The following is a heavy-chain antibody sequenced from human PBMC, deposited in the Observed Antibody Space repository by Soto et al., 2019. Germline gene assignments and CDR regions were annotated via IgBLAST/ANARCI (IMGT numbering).Heavy chain of an antibody. J-gene: IGHJ4*02. CDR1: GGSFSGYY. V-gene: IGHV4-34*01. CDR3: ARVSYSSNWYGFDY. D-gene: IGHD6-13*01. Sequence: SETLSLTCAVYGGSFSGYYWSWIRQPPGKGLEWIGEINHSGSTNYNPSLKSRVTISVDTSKNQFSLKLSSVTAADTAVYYCARVSYSSNWYGFDYWGQGTLVTVSS. CDR2: INHSGST.